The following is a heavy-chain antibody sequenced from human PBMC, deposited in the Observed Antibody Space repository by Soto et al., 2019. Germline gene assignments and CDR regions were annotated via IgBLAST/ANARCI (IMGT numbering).Heavy chain of an antibody. CDR3: ARDRVCTSATCGEFDYYFCYGMEV. Sequence: QVQLVESGGGVVQPGRSLRLSCAASGFTFSNYAMHWVRQAPGKGLECVAIISYDGNNKYNADSVKGRFTISRDNSKNAFDLQMNSRRAEDTAVYYSARDRVCTSATCGEFDYYFCYGMEVWGQWTTVTVSS. V-gene: IGHV3-30*04. D-gene: IGHD2-2*01. CDR1: GFTFSNYA. J-gene: IGHJ6*02. CDR2: ISYDGNNK.